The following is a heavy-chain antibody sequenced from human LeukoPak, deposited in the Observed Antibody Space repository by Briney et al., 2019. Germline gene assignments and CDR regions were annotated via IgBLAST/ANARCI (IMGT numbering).Heavy chain of an antibody. D-gene: IGHD1-26*01. J-gene: IGHJ4*02. CDR3: AREKSKWELHFDY. CDR2: IYYSGTS. Sequence: PSETLSLTCTVSGGSISSFYWSWIRQPPGKGLEWIGLIYYSGTSNYNPSLKSRVTISVDMSRNQFSLKLSSVTAADTAVYYCAREKSKWELHFDYWGQGTLVTVSS. V-gene: IGHV4-59*12. CDR1: GGSISSFY.